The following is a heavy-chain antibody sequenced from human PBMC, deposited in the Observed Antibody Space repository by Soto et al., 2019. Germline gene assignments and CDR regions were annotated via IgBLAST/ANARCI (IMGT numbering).Heavy chain of an antibody. CDR2: ISAYNDYT. CDR1: GYTFISYG. D-gene: IGHD3-10*01. V-gene: IGHV1-18*01. CDR3: AREGYYSGSGSYSPPRYYGMDV. J-gene: IGHJ6*02. Sequence: QVQLVQSGAEVKKPGSSVKVSCKASGYTFISYGISWVRQAPGQGLEWMGWISAYNDYTNYAQKRQGRVTMTTDTSTRIAYLEVRSLMSDDTAVYYCAREGYYSGSGSYSPPRYYGMDVWGQGTTVTVSS.